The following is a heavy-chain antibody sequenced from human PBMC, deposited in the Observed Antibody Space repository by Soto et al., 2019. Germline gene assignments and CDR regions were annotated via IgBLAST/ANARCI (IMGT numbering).Heavy chain of an antibody. V-gene: IGHV4-61*01. J-gene: IGHJ4*02. CDR1: GASVSSDSYY. D-gene: IGHD3-10*01. CDR2: IYYSGST. CDR3: ARDKSSSGTYFYYFDY. Sequence: SETLSLTCTVSGASVSSDSYYWSWLRQSPGKGLEWIGYIYYSGSTNYNPSLKSRVTISVDTSKNQFSLRLSSVTAADTAVYYCARDKSSSGTYFYYFDYWGQGTLVTVSS.